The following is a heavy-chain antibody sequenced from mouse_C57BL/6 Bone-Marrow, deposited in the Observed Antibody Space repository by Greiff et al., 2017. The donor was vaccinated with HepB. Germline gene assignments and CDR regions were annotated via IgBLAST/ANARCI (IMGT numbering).Heavy chain of an antibody. V-gene: IGHV1-69*01. CDR2: IDPSDSYT. Sequence: VQLQQPGAELVMPGASVKLSCKASGYTFTSYWMPWVKQRPGQVLEWIGEIDPSDSYTKYNQKFKGKSTFTVDKSSSTAYMQLSSLTSEDSAVYYCAKKVITTPHWYFDVWGTGTTVTVSS. D-gene: IGHD1-1*01. CDR3: AKKVITTPHWYFDV. J-gene: IGHJ1*03. CDR1: GYTFTSYW.